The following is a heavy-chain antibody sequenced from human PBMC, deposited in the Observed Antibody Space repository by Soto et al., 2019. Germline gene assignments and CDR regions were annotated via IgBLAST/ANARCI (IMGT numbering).Heavy chain of an antibody. D-gene: IGHD3-16*01. J-gene: IGHJ4*02. CDR2: ISGSGGST. CDR1: GFTFSSYA. CDR3: AKDLNYYYIWDWDY. Sequence: EVQLLESGGGLVQPGGSLRLSCAASGFTFSSYAMSWVRQAPGKGLEWVSAISGSGGSTYYADSVKGRFTISRDNSKNPLYLQMNSLRAEDTAVYYCAKDLNYYYIWDWDYWGQGTLVAVSS. V-gene: IGHV3-23*01.